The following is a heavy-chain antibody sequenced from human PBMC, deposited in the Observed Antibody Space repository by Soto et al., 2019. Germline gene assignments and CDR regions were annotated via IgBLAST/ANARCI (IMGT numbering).Heavy chain of an antibody. CDR1: GGSISSGDNY. J-gene: IGHJ4*02. V-gene: IGHV4-30-4*01. CDR2: IHSGGST. Sequence: PSETLSLTCSISGGSISSGDNYWSWIRQSPGKGLEWIGYIHSGGSTFYNPSLKRRVTISIDTSKNQFSLKLSSVTAADTAVYSCARGTYFDSAWGTYRVGSSGCFDYWGQGTLVTVSS. D-gene: IGHD3-16*02. CDR3: ARGTYFDSAWGTYRVGSSGCFDY.